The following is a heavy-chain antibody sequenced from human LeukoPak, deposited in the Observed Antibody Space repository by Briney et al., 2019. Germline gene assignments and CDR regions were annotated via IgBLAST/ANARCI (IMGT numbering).Heavy chain of an antibody. D-gene: IGHD3-10*01. V-gene: IGHV3-21*01. J-gene: IGHJ3*02. CDR3: ARDPERWFGALDAFDI. Sequence: GGSLRLSCAASGFTFSSYSMNWVRQAPGKGLEWVSSISSSSSYIYYADSVKGRFTISRDNAKNSLYLQMNSLRAEDTAVYYCARDPERWFGALDAFDIWGQGTMVTVSS. CDR2: ISSSSSYI. CDR1: GFTFSSYS.